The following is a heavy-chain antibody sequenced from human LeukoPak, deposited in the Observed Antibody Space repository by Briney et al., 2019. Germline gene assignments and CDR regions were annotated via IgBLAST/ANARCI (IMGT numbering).Heavy chain of an antibody. CDR3: AKPHEAGGAFDI. Sequence: GGSLRLSCAGSGFIFSGYWMHWVRQAPGKGLEWVSAISGSGGSTYYADSVKGRFTISRDNSKNTLYLQMNSLRAEDTAVYYCAKPHEAGGAFDIWGQGTMVTVSS. CDR1: GFIFSGYW. J-gene: IGHJ3*02. V-gene: IGHV3-23*01. D-gene: IGHD6-25*01. CDR2: ISGSGGST.